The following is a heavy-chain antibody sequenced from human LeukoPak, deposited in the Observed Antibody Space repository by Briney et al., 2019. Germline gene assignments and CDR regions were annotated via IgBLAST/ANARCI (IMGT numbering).Heavy chain of an antibody. Sequence: SETLSLTCTVSGVSISTYYWSWIRQTPGKGLEWIGYLYHSGGTHYNPSLKSRVTISVDTSKNQFSLKLTSVTAADTAVYYCARGETDTYFAYWGQGTLVTVSS. CDR1: GVSISTYY. J-gene: IGHJ4*02. D-gene: IGHD1-1*01. CDR2: LYHSGGT. V-gene: IGHV4-59*01. CDR3: ARGETDTYFAY.